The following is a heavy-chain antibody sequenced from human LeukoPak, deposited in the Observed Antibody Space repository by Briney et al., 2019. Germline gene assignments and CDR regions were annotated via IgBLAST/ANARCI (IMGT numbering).Heavy chain of an antibody. V-gene: IGHV4-39*07. J-gene: IGHJ4*02. Sequence: SETLSLTCTVSGGSISSSSYYWGWIRQPPGKGLEWIGSIYYSGSTNYNPSLKSRVTIAVDKSKNQFSLKLSSVTAADTAVYYCARASHDYGDYSHFDYWGQGTLVTVSS. CDR2: IYYSGST. D-gene: IGHD4-17*01. CDR1: GGSISSSSYY. CDR3: ARASHDYGDYSHFDY.